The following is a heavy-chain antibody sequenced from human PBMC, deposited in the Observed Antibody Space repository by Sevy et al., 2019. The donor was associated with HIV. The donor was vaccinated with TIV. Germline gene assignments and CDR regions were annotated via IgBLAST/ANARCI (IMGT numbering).Heavy chain of an antibody. Sequence: GGSLRLSCAASGFTFSSYAMSWVRQVPGKGLEWVSAISGSGGSTYYADSVKGRFTISRDNSKNTLYLLMNSLRAEDTAVYYCAKDRREYQLLYAYFQHWGQCTLVTVSS. CDR3: AKDRREYQLLYAYFQH. V-gene: IGHV3-23*01. CDR2: ISGSGGST. CDR1: GFTFSSYA. D-gene: IGHD2-2*02. J-gene: IGHJ1*01.